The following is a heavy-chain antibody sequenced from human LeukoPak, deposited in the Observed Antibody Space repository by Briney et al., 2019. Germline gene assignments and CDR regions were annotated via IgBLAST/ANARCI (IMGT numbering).Heavy chain of an antibody. Sequence: GGSLRLSCAASGFTFSSYAMSWVRQAPGKGLEWVSAISGSGGSTYYADSVKGRFTISRDNSKNTLYLQMNGLRAEDTAVYYCARNLYCSSTSCYIYYYYGMDVWGQGTTVTVSS. CDR3: ARNLYCSSTSCYIYYYYGMDV. J-gene: IGHJ6*02. CDR2: ISGSGGST. D-gene: IGHD2-2*01. V-gene: IGHV3-23*01. CDR1: GFTFSSYA.